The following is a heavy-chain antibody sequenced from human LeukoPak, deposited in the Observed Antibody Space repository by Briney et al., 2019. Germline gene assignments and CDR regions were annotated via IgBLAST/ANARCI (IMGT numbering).Heavy chain of an antibody. J-gene: IGHJ4*02. D-gene: IGHD6-6*01. CDR1: GYTFTSYG. CDR3: ARDWGAARPNYFDY. CDR2: ISAYDGNT. Sequence: GASVKVSCKASGYTFTSYGISWVRQAPGQGLEWMGWISAYDGNTNYAQKLQGRVTMTTDTSTSTAYMELRSLRSDDTAVYYCARDWGAARPNYFDYWGQGTLVTVSS. V-gene: IGHV1-18*01.